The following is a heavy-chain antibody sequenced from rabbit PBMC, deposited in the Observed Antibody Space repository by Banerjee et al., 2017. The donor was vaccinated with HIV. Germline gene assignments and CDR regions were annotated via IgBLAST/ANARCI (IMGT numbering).Heavy chain of an antibody. V-gene: IGHV1S40*01. CDR1: GIDFSSYYY. CDR2: ISAGSSGST. J-gene: IGHJ4*01. D-gene: IGHD4-1*01. CDR3: ARDLAGVIGWNFGL. Sequence: QQLVESGGGLVKPGASLTLTCKASGIDFSSYYYMCWVRQAPGKGLEWIACISAGSSGSTYYASWAKGRFTISKTSSTTVTLQMTSLTAADTATYFCARDLAGVIGWNFGLWGPGTLVTVS.